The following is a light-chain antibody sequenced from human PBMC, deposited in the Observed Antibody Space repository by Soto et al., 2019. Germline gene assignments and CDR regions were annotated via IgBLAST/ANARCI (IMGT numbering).Light chain of an antibody. J-gene: IGLJ2*01. CDR2: GVS. CDR3: CSYAGGNTWVV. V-gene: IGLV2-23*02. Sequence: QSALTQFASVSGSPGQSITISCTGTSSDVGGYNLVSWYQQHPDKAPKLIIFGVSRRPSGVSNRFSGSKSGNTASLTSSGLQAEDEADYYCCSYAGGNTWVVFGGGTKLTVL. CDR1: SSDVGGYNL.